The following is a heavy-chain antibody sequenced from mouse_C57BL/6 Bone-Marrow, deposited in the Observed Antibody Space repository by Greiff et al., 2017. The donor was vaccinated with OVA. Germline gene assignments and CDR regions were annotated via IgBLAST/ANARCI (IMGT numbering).Heavy chain of an antibody. Sequence: VHVKQSGAELVRPGASVKLSCTASGFNIKDDYMHWVKQRPEQGLEWIGWIDPENGDTEYASKFQGKATITADTSSNTAYLQLSSLTSEDTAVYYCTTKGGIYYGNYAAYWGQGTLVTVSA. J-gene: IGHJ3*01. CDR1: GFNIKDDY. CDR3: TTKGGIYYGNYAAY. V-gene: IGHV14-4*01. D-gene: IGHD2-1*01. CDR2: IDPENGDT.